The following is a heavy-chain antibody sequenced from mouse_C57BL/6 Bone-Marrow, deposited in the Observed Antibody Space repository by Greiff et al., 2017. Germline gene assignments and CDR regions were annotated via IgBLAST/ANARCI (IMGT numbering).Heavy chain of an antibody. CDR1: GFTFSDYY. CDR3: ARVRVYGSRDYYARDY. V-gene: IGHV5-16*01. CDR2: INYDGSST. J-gene: IGHJ4*01. Sequence: EVKVVESEGGLVQPGSSMKLSCTASGFTFSDYYMAWVRQVPEKGLEWVANINYDGSSTYYLDSLKSRFIISRDNAKNILYLQMSSLKYEDTAPYYCARVRVYGSRDYYARDYWGQGTSVTVSS. D-gene: IGHD1-1*01.